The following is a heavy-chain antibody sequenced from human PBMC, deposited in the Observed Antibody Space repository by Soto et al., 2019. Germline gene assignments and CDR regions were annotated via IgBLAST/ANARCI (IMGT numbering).Heavy chain of an antibody. Sequence: SGTPSLPCPVVCGSISSYFCGLVRQPPGKGLEWIGYIYYSGSTNYNPSLKSRVTISVDTSKNQFSLKLSSVTAADTAVYYCARMQVGATLHYFDYWGQGTLVTVSS. D-gene: IGHD1-26*01. V-gene: IGHV4-59*01. CDR1: CGSISSYF. CDR3: ARMQVGATLHYFDY. J-gene: IGHJ4*02. CDR2: IYYSGST.